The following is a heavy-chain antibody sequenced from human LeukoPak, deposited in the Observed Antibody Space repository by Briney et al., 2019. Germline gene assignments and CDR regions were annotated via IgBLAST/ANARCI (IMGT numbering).Heavy chain of an antibody. D-gene: IGHD1-14*01. V-gene: IGHV5-51*01. CDR2: IFPGGSDV. CDR3: ARHASNHPGLDV. CDR1: GYAFTNNW. J-gene: IGHJ6*02. Sequence: GESLKISCKGSGYAFTNNWIAWVRQTPGKGLECMGIIFPGGSDVRYSPSFQGQVTISVDKASSTSYLQWSSLRASDTAMYYCARHASNHPGLDVWGQGTTVTVSS.